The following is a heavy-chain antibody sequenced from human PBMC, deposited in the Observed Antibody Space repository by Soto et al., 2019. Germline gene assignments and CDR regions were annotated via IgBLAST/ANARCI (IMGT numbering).Heavy chain of an antibody. CDR1: GGSISSSSYY. V-gene: IGHV4-39*01. Sequence: SETLSLTCTVSGGSISSSSYYWGWIRQPPGKGLEWIGSIYYSGSTYYNPSLKSRVTISVDTSKNQFSLKLSSVTAADTAVYYCARLGYSSGWYGDDYWGQGTLVTVSS. J-gene: IGHJ4*02. D-gene: IGHD6-19*01. CDR2: IYYSGST. CDR3: ARLGYSSGWYGDDY.